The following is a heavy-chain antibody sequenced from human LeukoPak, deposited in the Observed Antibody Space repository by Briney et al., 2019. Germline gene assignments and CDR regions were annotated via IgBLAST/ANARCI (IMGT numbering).Heavy chain of an antibody. V-gene: IGHV4-34*01. CDR1: GGSFSGYY. J-gene: IGHJ3*02. CDR2: INHSGST. Sequence: SETLSLTCAVYGGSFSGYYWSWIRQPPGKGLEWIGEINHSGSTNYNPSLKSRVTISVDTSKNQFSLKLSSVIAADTAVYYCASVGYYDSSGYYEDAFDIWGQGTMVTVSS. D-gene: IGHD3-22*01. CDR3: ASVGYYDSSGYYEDAFDI.